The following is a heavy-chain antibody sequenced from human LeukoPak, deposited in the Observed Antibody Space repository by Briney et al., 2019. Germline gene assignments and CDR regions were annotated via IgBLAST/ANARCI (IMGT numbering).Heavy chain of an antibody. CDR2: IYPGDSDV. CDR1: GYNFTNYW. V-gene: IGHV5-51*01. CDR3: ARGGSHFEY. D-gene: IGHD3-16*01. Sequence: GESLKISCKGSGYNFTNYWIGWVRQMPGKGLEWMGIIYPGDSDVRYSPSFQGQVTISADKSINTAYLQRSSLKASDTAIYYCARGGSHFEYWGQSTLVTVSS. J-gene: IGHJ4*02.